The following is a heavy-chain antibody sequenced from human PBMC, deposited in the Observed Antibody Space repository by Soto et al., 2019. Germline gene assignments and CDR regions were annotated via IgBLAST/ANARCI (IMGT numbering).Heavy chain of an antibody. CDR1: GGTFSSYA. D-gene: IGHD3-16*01. J-gene: IGHJ6*02. CDR3: ARLGHDYYYYGMDV. V-gene: IGHV1-69*13. Sequence: GTSVKVSCKDSGGTFSSYAISWVRQAPGQGLEWMGGIIPIFGTANYAQKFQGRVTITADESTSTAYMELSSLRSEDTAVYYCARLGHDYYYYGMDVWGQGTTVTVSS. CDR2: IIPIFGTA.